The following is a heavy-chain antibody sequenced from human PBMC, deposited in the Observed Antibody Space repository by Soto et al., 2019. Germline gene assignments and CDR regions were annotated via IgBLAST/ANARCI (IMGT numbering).Heavy chain of an antibody. CDR2: MNPNTGNT. Sequence: QVQLVQSGAEVKKPGASVKVSCKASVYTFATYDFAWVRQGTGQGLEWMGWMNPNTGNTGYAQAFRGRVTMTRNTSITTAYMELSSLRSEDTAVYFCARRKERSGPYYLDYWGQGALVTVSS. CDR3: ARRKERSGPYYLDY. D-gene: IGHD6-25*01. V-gene: IGHV1-8*01. J-gene: IGHJ4*02. CDR1: VYTFATYD.